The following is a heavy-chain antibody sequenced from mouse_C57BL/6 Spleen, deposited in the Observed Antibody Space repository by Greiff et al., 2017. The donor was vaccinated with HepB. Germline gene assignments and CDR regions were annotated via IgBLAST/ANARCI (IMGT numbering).Heavy chain of an antibody. D-gene: IGHD2-1*01. Sequence: DVMLVESGGGLVQPGGSLKLSCAASGFTFSDYYMYWVRQTPEKRLEWVAYISNGGGSTYYPDTVKGRFTISRDNAKNTLYLQMSRLKSEDTAMYYCARRGGNYEGYAMDDWGQGTSVTVSS. CDR2: ISNGGGST. CDR1: GFTFSDYY. V-gene: IGHV5-12*01. CDR3: ARRGGNYEGYAMDD. J-gene: IGHJ4*01.